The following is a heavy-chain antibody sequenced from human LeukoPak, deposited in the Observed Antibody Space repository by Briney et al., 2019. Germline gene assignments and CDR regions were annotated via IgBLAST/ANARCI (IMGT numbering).Heavy chain of an antibody. D-gene: IGHD2-15*01. Sequence: GEPLNISCKGSGYRHTSYWIGSAPQMPGKGLEWMGIIYPGDSDTRYSPSFQGHVTISADKSLSTPYLQCTSLRASDTASVYRARHREYCSGGSRYPGLHYWGRGTLVTVSS. CDR1: GYRHTSYW. J-gene: IGHJ4*02. CDR2: IYPGDSDT. CDR3: ARHREYCSGGSRYPGLHY. V-gene: IGHV5-51*01.